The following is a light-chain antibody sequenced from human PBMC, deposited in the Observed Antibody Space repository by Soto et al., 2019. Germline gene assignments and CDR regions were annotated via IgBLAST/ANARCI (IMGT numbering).Light chain of an antibody. Sequence: LTQPPSLSGTPGQTVTISCIGSRSNIGSAIVHWYQQLPGTAPKHLIYMNNQRPSGVPDRFSGSKSGTSASLAISGLRSEDEADYYCAAWDDSLSGWVFGGGTKVTVL. CDR2: MNN. CDR1: RSNIGSAI. J-gene: IGLJ3*02. CDR3: AAWDDSLSGWV. V-gene: IGLV1-47*01.